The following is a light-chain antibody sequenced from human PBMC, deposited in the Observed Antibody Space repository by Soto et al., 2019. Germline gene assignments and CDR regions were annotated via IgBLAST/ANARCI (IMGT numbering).Light chain of an antibody. CDR2: NTN. Sequence: QAVVTHEPSFSVSPGGTVTITCGCTSGSVSTRNYPSWYQQIPGQAPRTLIYNTNTRSSGVPDRFSGSILGNKAALTITGAQAEDESDYYCVLSVCSGIHWVFGGGTKVTVL. V-gene: IGLV8-61*01. CDR1: SGSVSTRNY. J-gene: IGLJ3*02. CDR3: VLSVCSGIHWV.